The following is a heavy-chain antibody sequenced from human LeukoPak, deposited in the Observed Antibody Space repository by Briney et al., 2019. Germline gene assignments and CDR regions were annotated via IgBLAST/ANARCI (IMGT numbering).Heavy chain of an antibody. CDR2: IYHSGTT. J-gene: IGHJ4*02. Sequence: SETLSLTCTVSGYSIRSGYYWGWIRQSPGKGLEWIGNIYHSGTTYYNPSLKSRATISVDTCKNQFSLKLSSVTAADTAVYYCARGGSGWKYFDYWGQGTLVTVSS. D-gene: IGHD6-19*01. CDR1: GYSIRSGYY. CDR3: ARGGSGWKYFDY. V-gene: IGHV4-38-2*02.